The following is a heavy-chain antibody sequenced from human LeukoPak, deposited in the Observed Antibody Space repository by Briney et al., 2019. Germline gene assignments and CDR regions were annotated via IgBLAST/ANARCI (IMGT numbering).Heavy chain of an antibody. V-gene: IGHV1-46*01. D-gene: IGHD6-13*01. Sequence: ASVKVSCKASGYTFTGYYMHWVRQAPGQGLEWMGRINPNDGSTTYAHKFQGRVTMTRDTSTSTVYMDLSRLTSEDTAVYYCVRAPRDSSTMLDYWGQGTLVTVSS. CDR1: GYTFTGYY. CDR3: VRAPRDSSTMLDY. J-gene: IGHJ4*02. CDR2: INPNDGST.